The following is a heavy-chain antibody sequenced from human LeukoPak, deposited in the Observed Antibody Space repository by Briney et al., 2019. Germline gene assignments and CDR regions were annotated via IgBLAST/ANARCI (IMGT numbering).Heavy chain of an antibody. CDR1: GFTFSTYS. CDR2: TSYDGSNK. Sequence: PGGSLRLSCAASGFTFSTYSMNWVRQAPGKGLEWVAVTSYDGSNKYYADSVKGRFTISRDNSKNTLYLQMNSLRAEDTAVYYCARGTASGSYFAFDYWGQGTLVTVSS. D-gene: IGHD1-26*01. CDR3: ARGTASGSYFAFDY. J-gene: IGHJ4*02. V-gene: IGHV3-30*03.